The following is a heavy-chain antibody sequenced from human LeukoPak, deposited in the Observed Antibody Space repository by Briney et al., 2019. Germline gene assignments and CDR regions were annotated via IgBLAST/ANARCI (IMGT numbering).Heavy chain of an antibody. CDR3: AKDYRRLLWFGDWLKGYYYGMDV. CDR1: GFTFSSYA. Sequence: GGSLRLSCAASGFTFSSYAMGWVRQAPGKGLEWVSAISGSGGSTYYADSVKGRFTISRDNSKNTLYLQMNSLRAEDTAVYYCAKDYRRLLWFGDWLKGYYYGMDVWGKGTTVTVSS. CDR2: ISGSGGST. J-gene: IGHJ6*04. D-gene: IGHD3-10*01. V-gene: IGHV3-23*01.